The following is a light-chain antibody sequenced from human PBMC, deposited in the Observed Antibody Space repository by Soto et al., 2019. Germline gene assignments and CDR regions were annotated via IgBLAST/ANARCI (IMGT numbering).Light chain of an antibody. V-gene: IGKV3-15*01. CDR3: QQYNNWPPVT. CDR1: QSVYSN. J-gene: IGKJ4*01. CDR2: GAS. Sequence: EIVMTQSTATLSVSPGGRATLSCRASQSVYSNLAWYQQKPGQAPRLLIYGASTRATGIPARFSGSGAGTDFTLTISSLQSEDSAVYYCQQYNNWPPVTFGGGTRVEIK.